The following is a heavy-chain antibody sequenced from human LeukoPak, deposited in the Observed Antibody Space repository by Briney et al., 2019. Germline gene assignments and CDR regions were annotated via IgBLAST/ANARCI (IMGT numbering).Heavy chain of an antibody. V-gene: IGHV3-7*03. CDR2: IKQDGSDK. Sequence: GGSLRLSCAGSGFTFSSNWMSWVRQAPGKGLEWVANIKQDGSDKNYVDSVKGRFTISRDNAKNSLYLQMNSLRAEDTAVYYCAKDRGVSDAFDIWGQGTMVTVSS. D-gene: IGHD3-10*01. CDR1: GFTFSSNW. CDR3: AKDRGVSDAFDI. J-gene: IGHJ3*02.